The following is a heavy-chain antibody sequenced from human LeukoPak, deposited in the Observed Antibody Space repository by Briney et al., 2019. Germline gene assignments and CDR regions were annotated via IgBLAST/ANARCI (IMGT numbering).Heavy chain of an antibody. V-gene: IGHV4-59*01. D-gene: IGHD6-13*01. Sequence: SETLSLTCTVSGGSIGSYYWHWIRQPPGKRLGWIGDIYFTGSTNYNPSLKSRVTISVDTSKNQFSLKLNSVTAAVTAIKFCARSTFSGSQWVYSVQGTILTVFS. J-gene: IGHJ4*02. CDR1: GGSIGSYY. CDR2: IYFTGST. CDR3: ARSTFSGSQWVY.